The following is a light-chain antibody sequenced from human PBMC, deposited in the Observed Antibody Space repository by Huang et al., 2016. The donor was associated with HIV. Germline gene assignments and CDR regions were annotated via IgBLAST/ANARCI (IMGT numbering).Light chain of an antibody. V-gene: IGKV3-15*01. J-gene: IGKJ2*01. CDR1: QTVSSN. CDR2: AAS. Sequence: EIVMTQSPATLSVSPGERATRSCRASQTVSSNLAWYQQKPGQAPRLLIYAASTRATVIPARFSGSGSGTEFTLTISSLQSEDFAVYYCQHYRVWPPVYTFGQGTKLEIK. CDR3: QHYRVWPPVYT.